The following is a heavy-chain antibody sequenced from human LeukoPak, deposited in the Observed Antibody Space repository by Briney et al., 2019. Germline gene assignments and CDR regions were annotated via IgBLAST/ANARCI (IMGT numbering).Heavy chain of an antibody. CDR3: AREASGNYYVFDS. CDR1: GFSFSNYY. V-gene: IGHV3-11*04. Sequence: PGGSLRLSCAASGFSFSNYYMSWIRQAPGKGLERVSYITNSGSSTHYADAVKGRFTISRDNVKKSVHLHMTSLRAEDTGVYYCAREASGNYYVFDSWGQGTLVTVSS. J-gene: IGHJ4*02. CDR2: ITNSGSST. D-gene: IGHD1-26*01.